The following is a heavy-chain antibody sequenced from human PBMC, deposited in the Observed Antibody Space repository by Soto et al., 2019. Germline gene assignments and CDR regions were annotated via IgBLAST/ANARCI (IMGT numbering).Heavy chain of an antibody. CDR1: GFTFRDYG. CDR3: VCRHLEAADTLQSLLYFDF. J-gene: IGHJ4*02. CDR2: ITKRGDTT. D-gene: IGHD6-13*01. Sequence: GGSLRLSCAASGFTFRDYGMSWVRQTPGKGLEWVSFITKRGDTTSYADSVRGRFTIFRDNSRSTLFLQMSSLRAEDTALYYCVCRHLEAADTLQSLLYFDFWGQGTLVTVSS. V-gene: IGHV3-23*01.